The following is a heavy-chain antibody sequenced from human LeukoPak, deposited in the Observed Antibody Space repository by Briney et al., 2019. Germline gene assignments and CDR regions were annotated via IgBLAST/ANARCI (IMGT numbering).Heavy chain of an antibody. Sequence: GGSLRLSCAASGFTFSSYAMSWVRQAPGKGLEWVSAISGSGGSTYYADSVKGRFTISRDNSKNTLYLQMNSLRAEDTAVYYCARNPVWFGELYPFDYWGQGTLVTVSS. CDR3: ARNPVWFGELYPFDY. D-gene: IGHD3-10*01. CDR1: GFTFSSYA. V-gene: IGHV3-23*01. CDR2: ISGSGGST. J-gene: IGHJ4*02.